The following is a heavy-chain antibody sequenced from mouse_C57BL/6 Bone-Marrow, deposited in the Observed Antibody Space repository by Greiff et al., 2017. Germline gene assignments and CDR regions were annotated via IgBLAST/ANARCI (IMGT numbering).Heavy chain of an antibody. J-gene: IGHJ1*03. D-gene: IGHD4-1*01. CDR1: GYTFTSYW. V-gene: IGHV1-55*01. Sequence: QVHLQQPGAELVKPGASVKMSCKASGYTFTSYWITWVKQRPGQGLEWIGDIYPGSGSTNYNEKFKSKATLTVDTSSSTAYMQLSSLTSEDSAVYYCARFGGNWANWYFDVWGTGTTVTVSS. CDR3: ARFGGNWANWYFDV. CDR2: IYPGSGST.